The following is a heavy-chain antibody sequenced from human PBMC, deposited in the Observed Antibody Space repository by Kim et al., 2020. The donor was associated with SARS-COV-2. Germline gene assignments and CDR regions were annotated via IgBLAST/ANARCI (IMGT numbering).Heavy chain of an antibody. CDR3: ARHRVAQWLNDYYYYGMDV. J-gene: IGHJ6*02. CDR2: IYPGDSDT. Sequence: GESLKISCKGSGYSFTSYWIGWVRQMPGKGLEWMGIIYPGDSDTRYSPSFQGQVTISADKSISTAYLQWSSLKASDTAMYYCARHRVAQWLNDYYYYGMDVWGQGTTVTVPS. CDR1: GYSFTSYW. D-gene: IGHD6-19*01. V-gene: IGHV5-51*01.